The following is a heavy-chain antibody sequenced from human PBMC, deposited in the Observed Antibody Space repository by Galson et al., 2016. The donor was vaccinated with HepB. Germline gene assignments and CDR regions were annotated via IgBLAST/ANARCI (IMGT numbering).Heavy chain of an antibody. CDR1: GFSFSDYY. CDR3: ARDPMATRYYYYGMDV. CDR2: IYSGGST. Sequence: SLRLSCAASGFSFSDYYMSWVRQAPGKGLEWVSVIYSGGSTYYADSVKGRFTISRDNSKNTLYLQMNSLRAEDTAVYYCARDPMATRYYYYGMDVWGQGTTVTVSS. D-gene: IGHD5-24*01. V-gene: IGHV3-53*01. J-gene: IGHJ6*02.